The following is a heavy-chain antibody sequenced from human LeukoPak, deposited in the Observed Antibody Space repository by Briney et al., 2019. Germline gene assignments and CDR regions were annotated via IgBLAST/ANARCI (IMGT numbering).Heavy chain of an antibody. V-gene: IGHV3-30*18. D-gene: IGHD6-19*01. CDR1: GFTFSSYG. CDR3: AKDRRIAVAGYFQH. CDR2: ISYDGSNK. Sequence: GGSLTLSCAASGFTFSSYGMQWVRQAPGKGLEWVAVISYDGSNKYYADSVKGRFTISRDNSKNTLYLQMNSLRGEDTAVYYCAKDRRIAVAGYFQHWGQGTLVTVSS. J-gene: IGHJ1*01.